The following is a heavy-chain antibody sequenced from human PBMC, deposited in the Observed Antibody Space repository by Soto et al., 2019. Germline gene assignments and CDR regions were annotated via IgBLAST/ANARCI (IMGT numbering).Heavy chain of an antibody. CDR1: GYTFTSYG. J-gene: IGHJ6*02. CDR2: ISAYNGNT. CDR3: TREGGGDILTGYYKRAAYYYYGMHV. Sequence: ASVKVSCKASGYTFTSYGISWVRQAPGQGLEWMGWISAYNGNTNYAQKVQGRITMTTDSSTTTAYMELRSLRSDDTAVYYCTREGGGDILTGYYKRAAYYYYGMHVWGQGTTVTVSS. V-gene: IGHV1-18*01. D-gene: IGHD3-9*01.